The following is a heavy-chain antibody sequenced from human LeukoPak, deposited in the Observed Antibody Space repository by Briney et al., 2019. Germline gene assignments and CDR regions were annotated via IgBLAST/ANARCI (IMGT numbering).Heavy chain of an antibody. D-gene: IGHD1-1*01. J-gene: IGHJ5*02. CDR2: IYHTGTT. Sequence: PSETLSLTRVVSGYSISNGYWAWIRQPPGKGLEWIASIYHTGTTYSNPSLQSRVSLSVDTSKSQFSLNLSAVTAADTAVYYCARDPATTFNWFDPWGQGTLVIVSS. CDR3: ARDPATTFNWFDP. CDR1: GYSISNGY. V-gene: IGHV4-38-2*02.